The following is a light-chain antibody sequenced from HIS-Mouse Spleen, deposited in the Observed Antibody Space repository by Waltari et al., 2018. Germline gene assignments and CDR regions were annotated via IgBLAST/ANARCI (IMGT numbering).Light chain of an antibody. V-gene: IGLV3-25*03. Sequence: SYEPTQPPSVSVSPGQTARITCSGDALPKQYAYWYQQKPGQAPVLVIYKDSERPSGIPERFSGSSSGTTVTLTISGVQAEDEADYYCQSADSSGNHRVFGGGTKLTVL. J-gene: IGLJ2*01. CDR1: ALPKQY. CDR2: KDS. CDR3: QSADSSGNHRV.